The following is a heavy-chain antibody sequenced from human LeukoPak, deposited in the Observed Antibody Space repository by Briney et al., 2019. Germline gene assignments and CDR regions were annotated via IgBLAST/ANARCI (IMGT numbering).Heavy chain of an antibody. CDR2: INHSGST. CDR3: ARGYGSGSYFVY. J-gene: IGHJ4*02. V-gene: IGHV4-34*01. D-gene: IGHD3-10*01. Sequence: SSETLSLTCAVYGGSFSGYYWSWIRQPPGKGLEWIGEINHSGSTNYNPSLKSRVTISIDTSKNQFSLKLSSVTAADTAVYYCARGYGSGSYFVYWGQGTLVTVSS. CDR1: GGSFSGYY.